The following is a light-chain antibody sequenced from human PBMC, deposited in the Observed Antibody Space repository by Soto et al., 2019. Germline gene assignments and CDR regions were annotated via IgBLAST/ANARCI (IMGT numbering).Light chain of an antibody. V-gene: IGKV3-20*01. CDR3: QQYASSRWT. CDR1: QSVASAS. CDR2: GSS. J-gene: IGKJ1*01. Sequence: EIVLTQSPGTLSLSPGERATLSCRASQSVASASLAWYQHKPGQAPRLLIYGSSSRAVGVPDRISGSGSGTDFTLTSSRLEPEDFAVYYCQQYASSRWTFGQGTKVEAK.